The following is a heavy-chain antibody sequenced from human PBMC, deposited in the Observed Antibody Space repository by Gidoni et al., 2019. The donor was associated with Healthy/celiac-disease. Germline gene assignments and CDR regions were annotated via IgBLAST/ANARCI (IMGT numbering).Heavy chain of an antibody. CDR3: ARGSRPLSRPSIVVVPAATRYYYGMDV. V-gene: IGHV4-34*01. J-gene: IGHJ6*02. CDR2: INHSGST. CDR1: GGSFSGYY. D-gene: IGHD2-2*01. Sequence: QVQLQQWGAGLLKPSETLSLTCAVYGGSFSGYYWSWSRPPPGKGLEWIGEINHSGSTNYNPSLKSRVTISVDTSKNQFSLKLSSVTAADPAVYYCARGSRPLSRPSIVVVPAATRYYYGMDVWGQGTTVTVSS.